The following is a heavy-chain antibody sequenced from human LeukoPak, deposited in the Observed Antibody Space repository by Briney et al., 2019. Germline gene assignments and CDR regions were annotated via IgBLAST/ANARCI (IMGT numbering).Heavy chain of an antibody. CDR3: AKDNWAAAGTWFDY. J-gene: IGHJ4*02. Sequence: GGSLRLSCAASGFTFSNYGMHWVRQAPGKGLEWVSYISSSSSTIYYADSVKGRFTISRDNAKNSLYLQMNSLRAEDMAVYYCAKDNWAAAGTWFDYWGQGTLVTVSS. D-gene: IGHD6-13*01. CDR1: GFTFSNYG. V-gene: IGHV3-48*04. CDR2: ISSSSSTI.